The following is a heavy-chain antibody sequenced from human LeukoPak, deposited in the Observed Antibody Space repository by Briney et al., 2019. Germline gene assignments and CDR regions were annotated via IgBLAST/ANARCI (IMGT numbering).Heavy chain of an antibody. V-gene: IGHV3-9*01. CDR1: GFTFSSYW. Sequence: PGGSLRLSCAASGFTFSSYWMHWVRQAPGKGLEWVSGISWNSGSIGYADSVKGRFTISRDNAKNSLYLQMNSLRAEDTALYYCAKDKDWNYSEGFDYWGQGTLVTVSS. D-gene: IGHD1-7*01. CDR2: ISWNSGSI. J-gene: IGHJ4*02. CDR3: AKDKDWNYSEGFDY.